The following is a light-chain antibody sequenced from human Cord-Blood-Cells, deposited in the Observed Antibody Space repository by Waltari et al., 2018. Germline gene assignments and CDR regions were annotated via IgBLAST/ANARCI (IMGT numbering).Light chain of an antibody. J-gene: IGKJ5*01. CDR1: QSVSSY. CDR2: DAS. Sequence: EIVLTQSPATLSLSPGERATLSCRASQSVSSYLAWYQQKPGQAPSLLIYDASNRATGIPARFSGSGSGTDFTLTISSLEPEYFAVYYCQQRSNWPLITFGQGTRLEIK. CDR3: QQRSNWPLIT. V-gene: IGKV3-11*01.